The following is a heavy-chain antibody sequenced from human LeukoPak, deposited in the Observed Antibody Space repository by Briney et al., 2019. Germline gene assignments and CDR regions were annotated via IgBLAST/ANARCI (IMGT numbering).Heavy chain of an antibody. CDR1: GGSISSGGYS. D-gene: IGHD5-18*01. J-gene: IGHJ4*02. CDR3: ARVVTKYYFDY. V-gene: IGHV4-30-2*01. Sequence: KSSETLSLTCAVSGGSISSGGYSWSWIRQPPGKGLEWIGYIYHSGSTNYNPSLKSRVTISVDTSKNQFSLKLSSVTAADTAVYYCARVVTKYYFDYWGQGTLVTVSS. CDR2: IYHSGST.